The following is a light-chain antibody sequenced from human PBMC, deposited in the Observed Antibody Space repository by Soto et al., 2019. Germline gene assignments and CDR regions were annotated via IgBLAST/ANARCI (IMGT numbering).Light chain of an antibody. CDR1: QVVSSY. V-gene: IGKV3-11*01. CDR3: QHRSNWIT. CDR2: DAS. J-gene: IGKJ5*01. Sequence: EIVLTQSPATLSLSPGERATISCRASQVVSSYLAWYQQKPGQAPRLLIYDASNRATGIPARFSGSGSETDFTLTISSLEPEDFAVYYCQHRSNWITFGQGTPLEIK.